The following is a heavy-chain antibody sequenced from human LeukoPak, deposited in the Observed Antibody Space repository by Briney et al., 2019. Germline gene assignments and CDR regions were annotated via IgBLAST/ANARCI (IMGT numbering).Heavy chain of an antibody. J-gene: IGHJ6*03. Sequence: GGSLRLSCAASGFTFDDYVMSWVRQAPGKGLEWVSGINWNGGSTGYADSVKGRFTISRDNAKNSLYLQMNSLRAEDTALYYCARAPGYCSSTSCRYYYYYMDVWGKGTTVTVSS. CDR2: INWNGGST. V-gene: IGHV3-20*04. D-gene: IGHD2-2*01. CDR1: GFTFDDYV. CDR3: ARAPGYCSSTSCRYYYYYMDV.